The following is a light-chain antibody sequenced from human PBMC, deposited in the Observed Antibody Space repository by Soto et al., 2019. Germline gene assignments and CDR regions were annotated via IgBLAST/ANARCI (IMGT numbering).Light chain of an antibody. CDR1: ISDVGGYNY. Sequence: QSALTQPASVSGSPGQSITISCTGTISDVGGYNYVSWYQQHPGKAPKLMIYEVSNRPSGVSNRFSGSKSGNTASLTISGLQAEDEADYYCSSYTSSSNWVFGTGTKVIVL. CDR2: EVS. CDR3: SSYTSSSNWV. J-gene: IGLJ1*01. V-gene: IGLV2-14*01.